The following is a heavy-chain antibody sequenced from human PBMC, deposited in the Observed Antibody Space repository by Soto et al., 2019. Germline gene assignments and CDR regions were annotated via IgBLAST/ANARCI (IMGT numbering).Heavy chain of an antibody. V-gene: IGHV3-73*02. D-gene: IGHD1-7*01. CDR2: IRSKANSYAT. Sequence: EVHLVESGGGLVQPGGSLKLSCVVSGFTFSGSALHWVRQASGKGLEWVGRIRSKANSYATAYAASVKGRFTISRDDSKNTAYVQMNSLKTEDTAVYYCSGSITGTLHRDYWGQGTLVTVSS. CDR1: GFTFSGSA. J-gene: IGHJ4*02. CDR3: SGSITGTLHRDY.